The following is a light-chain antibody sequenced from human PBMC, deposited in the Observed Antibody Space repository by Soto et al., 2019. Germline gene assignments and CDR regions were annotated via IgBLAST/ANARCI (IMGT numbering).Light chain of an antibody. Sequence: EIVMTQSPATLSVSPGERATLSCRAGQGVTTNFAWYQQKSGQSPRLLIYDVSTRATGVPARFSGTGSETDFTLTISGLQSDDSAVYYCQQRSNWPRTFGQGTKVDIK. CDR2: DVS. J-gene: IGKJ1*01. V-gene: IGKV3-15*01. CDR1: QGVTTN. CDR3: QQRSNWPRT.